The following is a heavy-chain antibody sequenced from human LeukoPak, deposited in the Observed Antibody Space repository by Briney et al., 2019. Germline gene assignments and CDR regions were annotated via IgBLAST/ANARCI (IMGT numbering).Heavy chain of an antibody. CDR1: GGSISTRNYY. V-gene: IGHV4-61*05. J-gene: IGHJ4*02. CDR2: IFYSGST. CDR3: AAEGSGWFDY. Sequence: SETLSLTCTVSGGSISTRNYYWVWIRQPPGKGLEWIGYIFYSGSTNYNPSLKSRVTLSVDTSKNQFSLKLSSVTAADTAVYYCAAEGSGWFDYWGQGTLVTVSS. D-gene: IGHD6-19*01.